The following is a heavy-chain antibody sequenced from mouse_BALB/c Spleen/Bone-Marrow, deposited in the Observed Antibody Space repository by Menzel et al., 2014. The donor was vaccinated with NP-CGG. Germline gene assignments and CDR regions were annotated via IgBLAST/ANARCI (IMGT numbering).Heavy chain of an antibody. Sequence: GLEWIGEILPGSGSTNYNEKFKGKATFTADTSSNTAYMQLSSLTSEDSAVYYCAREDGNHVGFAYWGQGTLVTVSA. CDR3: AREDGNHVGFAY. V-gene: IGHV1-9*01. CDR2: ILPGSGST. J-gene: IGHJ3*01. D-gene: IGHD2-1*01.